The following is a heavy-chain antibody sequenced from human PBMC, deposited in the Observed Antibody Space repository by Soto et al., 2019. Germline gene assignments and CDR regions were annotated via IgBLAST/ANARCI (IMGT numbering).Heavy chain of an antibody. D-gene: IGHD2-15*01. CDR1: GGSISSSSYY. CDR3: ARHTPAISISDH. J-gene: IGHJ4*02. Sequence: QLQLQESGPGLVKPSETLSLTCTVSGGSISSSSYYWGWIRQPPGKGLEWLGSIYYSGSTYYNPSLKMPVTTSVDTSRNQFSLKLSSVTAADTAVYYCARHTPAISISDHWGQGTLVTVSS. CDR2: IYYSGST. V-gene: IGHV4-39*01.